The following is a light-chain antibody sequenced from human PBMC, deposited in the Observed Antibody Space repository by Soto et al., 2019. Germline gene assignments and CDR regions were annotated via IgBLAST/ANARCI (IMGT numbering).Light chain of an antibody. V-gene: IGKV1-5*03. CDR1: QSISSW. CDR3: QQYDKLPRI. Sequence: DLLMTQSPSPLSVSGGEGVSIACRASQSISSWLAWYQQKPGKAPKLLIYKASTLKSGVPSRFSGSGSGTDFTFTISSLQTEDFATYYCQQYDKLPRIFGQGTRLEIK. CDR2: KAS. J-gene: IGKJ5*01.